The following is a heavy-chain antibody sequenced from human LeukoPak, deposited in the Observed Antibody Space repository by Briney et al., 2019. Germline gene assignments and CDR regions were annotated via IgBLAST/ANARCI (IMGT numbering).Heavy chain of an antibody. V-gene: IGHV3-23*01. CDR1: GFGFNDAA. CDR3: VKDIQVTY. J-gene: IGHJ4*02. CDR2: ISSSGANT. D-gene: IGHD4-23*01. Sequence: GGSLRLSCAASGFGFNDAAMTWVRQAPGKGLVWVSLISSSGANTYYADSVKGRFTISRDNSKNTLFLQMNSLRAEDTAMYYCVKDIQVTYWGQGTLVTVSS.